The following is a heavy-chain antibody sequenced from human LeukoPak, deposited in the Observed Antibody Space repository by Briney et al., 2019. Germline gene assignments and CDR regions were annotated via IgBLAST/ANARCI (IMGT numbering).Heavy chain of an antibody. D-gene: IGHD6-19*01. Sequence: PSETLSLTCTVSGYSISSGYYWGWIRQPPGKGLEWVGSIYHSGSTYYNPSLKSRVTISVDTSKNQFSLKLSSVTAADTAVYYCARGIGVAGVYNDYWGQGTLVTVSS. CDR1: GYSISSGYY. CDR2: IYHSGST. CDR3: ARGIGVAGVYNDY. J-gene: IGHJ4*02. V-gene: IGHV4-38-2*02.